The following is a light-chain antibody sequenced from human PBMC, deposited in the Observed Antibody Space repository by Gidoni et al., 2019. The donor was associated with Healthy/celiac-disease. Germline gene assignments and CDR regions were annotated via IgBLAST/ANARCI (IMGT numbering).Light chain of an antibody. J-gene: IGKJ5*01. V-gene: IGKV1-39*01. CDR3: QQSYSTPLT. CDR1: QSISSY. Sequence: DIQMTQFPSSLSASVGDRVTITCRASQSISSYLNWYQQKPGKAPKLLIYAASSLQSGVPSRFSGSGSGTDFTLTISSLQPEDFATDYCQQSYSTPLTFXQXTRLEIK. CDR2: AAS.